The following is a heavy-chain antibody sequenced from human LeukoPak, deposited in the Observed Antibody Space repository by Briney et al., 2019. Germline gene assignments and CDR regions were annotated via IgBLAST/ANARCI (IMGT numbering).Heavy chain of an antibody. V-gene: IGHV4-39*01. CDR2: IYYSGTT. CDR3: ARNRRGYSYGTLYYFDY. Sequence: SETLPLTCTVSGDSISSSDYYWGWIRQPPGKGLEWIANIYYSGTTYYNPSLKSRVTISVDTSKNQFSLSLSSVTAADTAVYFCARNRRGYSYGTLYYFDYWGQGTLVTVSS. J-gene: IGHJ4*02. CDR1: GDSISSSDYY. D-gene: IGHD5-18*01.